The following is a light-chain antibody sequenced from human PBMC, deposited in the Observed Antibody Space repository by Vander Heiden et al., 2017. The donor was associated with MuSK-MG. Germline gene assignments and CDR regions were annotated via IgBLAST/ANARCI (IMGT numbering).Light chain of an antibody. V-gene: IGLV3-19*01. CDR3: FSQERRGSRRV. Sequence: ELAKEPGVWVALGQTVRTTCQGYILRNDYATWYQQKPGHAPLLVLYFESNRPSGIPERFSGSSSGNSATLTITRAQAEDGGYYYCFSQERRGSRRVFGGGTRLTVL. CDR1: ILRNDY. CDR2: FES. J-gene: IGLJ3*02.